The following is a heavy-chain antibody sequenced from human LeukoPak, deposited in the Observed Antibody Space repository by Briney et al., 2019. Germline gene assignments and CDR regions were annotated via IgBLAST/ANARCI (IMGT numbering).Heavy chain of an antibody. CDR2: IIPIFGTA. CDR1: GGTFSSYA. V-gene: IGHV1-69*06. D-gene: IGHD6-19*01. J-gene: IGHJ3*02. CDR3: ARDSVAGKGVFDI. Sequence: ASVKVSCKASGGTFSSYAISWVRQAPGQGLEWMGGIIPIFGTANYAQKFQGRVTITADKSTSTAYMELSSLRSDDTAVYYCARDSVAGKGVFDIWGQGTMVTVSS.